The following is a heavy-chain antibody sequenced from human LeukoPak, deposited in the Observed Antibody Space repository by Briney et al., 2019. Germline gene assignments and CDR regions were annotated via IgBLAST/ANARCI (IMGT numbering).Heavy chain of an antibody. J-gene: IGHJ2*01. CDR2: IYTSGSI. CDR3: ARHVSAYNPHWYFDL. D-gene: IGHD5-24*01. V-gene: IGHV4-4*07. CDR1: GDSLSDNY. Sequence: PSETLSLTCTVSGDSLSDNYWSWIRQPAGKGLEWIRRIYTSGSINYNPSLKSRVSMSIDTSKNQLSLNLRSLTAADTAVYYCARHVSAYNPHWYFDLWGRGTLVTVSA.